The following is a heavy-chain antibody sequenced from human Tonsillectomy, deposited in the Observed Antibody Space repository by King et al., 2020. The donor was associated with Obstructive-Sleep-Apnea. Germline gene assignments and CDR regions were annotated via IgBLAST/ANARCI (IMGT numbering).Heavy chain of an antibody. CDR3: ARQASSSLTLGWFAP. CDR1: GGSISGYY. D-gene: IGHD6-13*01. J-gene: IGHJ5*02. V-gene: IGHV4-59*01. CDR2: IYSSGST. Sequence: QLQESGPGLVKPSETLSLTCTVSGGSISGYYWSWIRQPPGKGMEWIAYIYSSGSTRYNPTLKSRGTISVDTSKSQFSLKMKSVTAADTAVYFCARQASSSLTLGWFAPWGQGTLVTVSS.